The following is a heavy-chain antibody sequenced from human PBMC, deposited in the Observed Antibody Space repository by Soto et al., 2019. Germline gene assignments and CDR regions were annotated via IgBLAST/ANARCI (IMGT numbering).Heavy chain of an antibody. Sequence: VASVKVSCKASGYTFTGYYMHWVRQAPGEGLEWMGWINPNSGGTNYAQKFQGRVTMTRDTSISTAYMELSRLRSDDTAVYYCARALARVGWFDPYGQGPRVRVAS. CDR2: INPNSGGT. V-gene: IGHV1-2*02. CDR3: ARALARVGWFDP. J-gene: IGHJ5*02. CDR1: GYTFTGYY.